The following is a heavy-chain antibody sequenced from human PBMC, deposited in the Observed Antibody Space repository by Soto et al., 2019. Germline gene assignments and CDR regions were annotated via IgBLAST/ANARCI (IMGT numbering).Heavy chain of an antibody. CDR3: ARVISSSGYYYYYYYGMDV. Sequence: SETLSLTCAVYGGSFSGYYWSWIRQPPGKGLEWIGEINHSGSTNYNPSLKSRVTISVDTSKNQFSLKLSSVTAADTAVYYCARVISSSGYYYYYYYGMDVWGQGTTVTV. CDR2: INHSGST. D-gene: IGHD3-22*01. V-gene: IGHV4-34*01. J-gene: IGHJ6*02. CDR1: GGSFSGYY.